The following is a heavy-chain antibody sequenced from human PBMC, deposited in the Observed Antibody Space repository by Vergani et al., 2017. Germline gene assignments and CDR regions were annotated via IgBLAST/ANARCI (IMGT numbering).Heavy chain of an antibody. Sequence: EVQLVESGGGLVQPGRSLRLSCAASGFTFDDYAMHWVRQAPGKGLEWVSAISGSGGSTYYADSVKGRFTISRDNSKNTLYLQMNSLRAEDTAVYYCAKAGGRYCSSTSCYLVYWGQGTLVTVSS. CDR2: ISGSGGST. V-gene: IGHV3-23*04. CDR3: AKAGGRYCSSTSCYLVY. D-gene: IGHD2-2*01. CDR1: GFTFDDYA. J-gene: IGHJ4*02.